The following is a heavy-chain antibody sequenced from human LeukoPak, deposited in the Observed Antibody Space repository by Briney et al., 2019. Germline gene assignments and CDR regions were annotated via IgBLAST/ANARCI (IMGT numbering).Heavy chain of an antibody. D-gene: IGHD6-13*01. CDR3: ARDPIGSRWPYYFDY. CDR1: GYTFTTYA. V-gene: IGHV1-3*01. Sequence: GASVKVSCKASGYTFTTYAMHWVRQAPGQRLERMGWINAGNGNTKYSQKFQARVTITRDTSASTAYMELSSLRSGDTAVYYCARDPIGSRWPYYFDYWGQGTLVTVSS. CDR2: INAGNGNT. J-gene: IGHJ4*02.